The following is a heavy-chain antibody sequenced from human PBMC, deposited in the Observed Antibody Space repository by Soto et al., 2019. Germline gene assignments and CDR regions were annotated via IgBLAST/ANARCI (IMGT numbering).Heavy chain of an antibody. D-gene: IGHD2-21*01. V-gene: IGHV3-23*01. CDR3: AKTSSASEGDSPGW. Sequence: PGGSLRLSCAASGFTFNNFAMNWVRQVPGKGLEWVAAISGTGGSTFYSDSLGGRFTISRDNSKNILFLQMKSLKAGDTAVYYCAKTSSASEGDSPGWWGQGTLVTVSS. CDR2: ISGTGGST. J-gene: IGHJ4*02. CDR1: GFTFNNFA.